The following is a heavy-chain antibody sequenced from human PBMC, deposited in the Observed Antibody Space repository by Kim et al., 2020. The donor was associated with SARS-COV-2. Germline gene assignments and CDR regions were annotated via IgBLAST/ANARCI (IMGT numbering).Heavy chain of an antibody. D-gene: IGHD3-3*01. V-gene: IGHV4-39*01. Sequence: SETLSLTCTVSGGSISSSDYFWGWIRQPPGKGREGIANIYDSGKTNYNPSLKSRITISAATSHNHFSLKLSTATAADTTLYYCPRQTGSGKLIFASGGQG. J-gene: IGHJ4*02. CDR3: PRQTGSGKLIFAS. CDR1: GGSISSSDYF. CDR2: IYDSGKT.